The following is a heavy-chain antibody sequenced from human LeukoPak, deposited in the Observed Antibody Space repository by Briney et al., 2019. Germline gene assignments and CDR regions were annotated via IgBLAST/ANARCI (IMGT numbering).Heavy chain of an antibody. D-gene: IGHD6-13*01. CDR1: GFTFSNYA. V-gene: IGHV3-23*01. J-gene: IGHJ6*03. CDR2: ISGSGGST. CDR3: GKHGYSSSPGRYYYYYMDV. Sequence: QPGGSLRLSCAASGFTFSNYAMSWVRQAPGKGLEWVSGISGSGGSTYYADSVKGRFTISRDNSKNTLYLQMNSLRAEDTAIYHCGKHGYSSSPGRYYYYYMDVWGKGTTVTVSS.